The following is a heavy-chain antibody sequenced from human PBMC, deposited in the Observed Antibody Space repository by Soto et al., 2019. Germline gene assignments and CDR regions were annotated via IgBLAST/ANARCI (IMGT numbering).Heavy chain of an antibody. CDR3: AKNLGTPPGDDWFGP. CDR2: ISTTGGHI. Sequence: EVQLLESGGGLVQPGGSLRLSCAASGFTFKDYTMTWVRQAPGKGLEWVAAISTTGGHIFYADSVKGRFTISRDNSRDSLCLQMDSLRVDDTAVYYCAKNLGTPPGDDWFGPWGQGTLVTVSS. V-gene: IGHV3-23*01. J-gene: IGHJ5*02. CDR1: GFTFKDYT. D-gene: IGHD2-21*02.